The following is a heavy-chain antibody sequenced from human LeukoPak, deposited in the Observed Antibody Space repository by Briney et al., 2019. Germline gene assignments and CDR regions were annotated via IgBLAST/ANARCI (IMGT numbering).Heavy chain of an antibody. V-gene: IGHV1-18*01. D-gene: IGHD3-22*01. CDR3: ARGEGYDSSGCANWFDP. CDR2: ISTYSGNT. J-gene: IGHJ5*02. CDR1: GYSFTTYG. Sequence: ASVKVSCKASGYSFTTYGINWVRQAPGQGLECMGWISTYSGNTNYAQKFQGRVTMTTDTSTSTAYMELRSLTSDDTAVYYCARGEGYDSSGCANWFDPWGQGTLVTVSS.